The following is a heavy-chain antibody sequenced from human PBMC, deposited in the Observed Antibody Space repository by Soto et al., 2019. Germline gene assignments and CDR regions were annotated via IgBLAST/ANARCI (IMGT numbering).Heavy chain of an antibody. Sequence: GASVKVSCKASGYTFTSYAMHWVRQAPGQRLEWMGWINAGNGNTKYSQKFRGRVTITRDTSASTAYMELSSLRSEDTAVYYCASSATTADYYYGMDVWGQGTTVTVSS. V-gene: IGHV1-3*01. D-gene: IGHD1-26*01. CDR2: INAGNGNT. CDR3: ASSATTADYYYGMDV. CDR1: GYTFTSYA. J-gene: IGHJ6*02.